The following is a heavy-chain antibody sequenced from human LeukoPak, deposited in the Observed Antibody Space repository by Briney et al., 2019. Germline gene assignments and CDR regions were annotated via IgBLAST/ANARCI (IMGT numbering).Heavy chain of an antibody. CDR3: AREGYFDSSGYDFGY. CDR2: VNGDGSRT. J-gene: IGHJ4*02. CDR1: GFSLSSYW. Sequence: PGGSLRLSCAASGFSLSSYWMHWVRQAPGKGLVWVLRVNGDGSRTSYADSVKGRFTISRDDAKNTLYLQMNSLRAEDTAVYYCAREGYFDSSGYDFGYWGQGPLVTVPS. V-gene: IGHV3-74*01. D-gene: IGHD3-22*01.